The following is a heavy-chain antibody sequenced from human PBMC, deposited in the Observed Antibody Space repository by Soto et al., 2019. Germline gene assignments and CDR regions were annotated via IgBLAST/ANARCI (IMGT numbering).Heavy chain of an antibody. J-gene: IGHJ3*02. CDR3: AQADYYGSGSYYPGAFDI. D-gene: IGHD3-10*01. V-gene: IGHV2-5*02. CDR2: IYWDDDK. CDR1: GFSLSTSGVG. Sequence: QITLKESGPTLVKPTQTLTLTCTFSGFSLSTSGVGVGWIRQPPGKALACLALIYWDDDKRYSTSLKSRLTITKDTSKNQVVITMTNMDPVDTATYYCAQADYYGSGSYYPGAFDIWGQGTMVTVSS.